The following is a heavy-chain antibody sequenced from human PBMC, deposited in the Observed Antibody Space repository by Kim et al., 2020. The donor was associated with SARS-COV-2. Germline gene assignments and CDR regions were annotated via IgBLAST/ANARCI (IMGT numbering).Heavy chain of an antibody. Sequence: GSLRLSCTASGFTFSSYWMHWVRHVPGKGLVWVSGSSNDGSETTYADSVKGRLTVSRDNDMDTVYLQINSLTDKETAVYYCARDPPGGRCDFDHWSQGT. CDR3: ARDPPGGRCDFDH. D-gene: IGHD3-10*01. J-gene: IGHJ1*01. CDR2: SSNDGSET. CDR1: GFTFSSYW. V-gene: IGHV3-74*01.